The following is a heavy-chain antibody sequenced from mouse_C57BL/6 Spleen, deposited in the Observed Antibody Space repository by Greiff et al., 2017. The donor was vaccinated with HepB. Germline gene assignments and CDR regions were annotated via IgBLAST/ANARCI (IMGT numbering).Heavy chain of an antibody. J-gene: IGHJ1*03. Sequence: VQLQQSGPELVKPGASVKISCKASGYTFTDYYMNWVKQSHGKSLEWIGDINPNNGGTSYNQKFKGKATLTVDKSSSTAYMELRSLTSEDSAVYYCARYDEEYFDVWGTGTTVTVSS. CDR2: INPNNGGT. CDR1: GYTFTDYY. D-gene: IGHD2-12*01. CDR3: ARYDEEYFDV. V-gene: IGHV1-26*01.